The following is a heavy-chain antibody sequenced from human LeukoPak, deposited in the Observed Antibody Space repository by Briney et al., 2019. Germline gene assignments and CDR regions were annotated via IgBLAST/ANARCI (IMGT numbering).Heavy chain of an antibody. V-gene: IGHV1-2*02. D-gene: IGHD6-19*01. CDR3: ARDPIAVSGTSKSGLDY. CDR2: INPNSGGT. Sequence: GASVKVSCKASGGTFSSYAISWVRQAPGQGLEWMGWINPNSGGTNYAQKFQGRVTMTRDTSVSTAYMELSRLRSDDTAVYYCARDPIAVSGTSKSGLDYWGQGTLVTVSS. J-gene: IGHJ4*02. CDR1: GGTFSSYA.